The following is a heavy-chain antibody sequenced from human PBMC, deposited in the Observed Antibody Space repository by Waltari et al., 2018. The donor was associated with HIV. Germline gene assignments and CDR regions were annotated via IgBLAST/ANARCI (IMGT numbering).Heavy chain of an antibody. CDR1: GYSSVDSY. D-gene: IGHD4-17*01. CDR2: INPNTGTA. V-gene: IGHV1-2*02. J-gene: IGHJ4*02. CDR3: ARETRFDGDYVKFFDY. Sequence: QVQLWQPGADLKKPGAPVKVSCTAYGYSSVDSYIHWVRQAPGQGLEWMGWINPNTGTANYAQKFRGRVTMTRDTFINPVYMELSRLRSDDTAIYYCARETRFDGDYVKFFDYWGLGTLVTVSS.